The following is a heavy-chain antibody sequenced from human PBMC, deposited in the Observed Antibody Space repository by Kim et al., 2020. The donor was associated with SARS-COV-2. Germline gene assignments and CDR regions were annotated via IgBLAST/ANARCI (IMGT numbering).Heavy chain of an antibody. D-gene: IGHD6-13*01. V-gene: IGHV3-9*01. Sequence: AVSVQGRFTNSRDNAKNSLYLQMNSLRAEDTALYYCAKDMYSSSWYYFDYWGQGTLVTVSS. J-gene: IGHJ4*02. CDR3: AKDMYSSSWYYFDY.